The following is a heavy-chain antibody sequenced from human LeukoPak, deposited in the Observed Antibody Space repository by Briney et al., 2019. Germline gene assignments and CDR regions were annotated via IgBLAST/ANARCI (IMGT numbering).Heavy chain of an antibody. CDR2: IYYSGST. CDR1: GGSISSSSYY. Sequence: SETLSLTCTVSGGSISSSSYYWGWIRQPPGKGLEWIGSIYYSGSTYYNPSLKSRVTISVDTSKNQFSLKLSSVTAADTAVYCCARPSDYYDSSILWGQGTLVTVSS. J-gene: IGHJ4*02. CDR3: ARPSDYYDSSIL. V-gene: IGHV4-39*01. D-gene: IGHD3-22*01.